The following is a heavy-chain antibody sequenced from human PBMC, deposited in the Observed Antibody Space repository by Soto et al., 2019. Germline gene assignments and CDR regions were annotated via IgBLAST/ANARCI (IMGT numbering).Heavy chain of an antibody. CDR1: GFTFSSYG. Sequence: QVQLVESGGGVVQPGRSLRLSCAASGFTFSSYGMHWVRQAPGKGLEWVAVISYDGSNKYYADSVKGRFTISRDNSKNTLYLQMNSLRAEDTAVYYCAKDGVVGALDYWGQGTLVTVSS. V-gene: IGHV3-30*18. CDR3: AKDGVVGALDY. CDR2: ISYDGSNK. J-gene: IGHJ4*02. D-gene: IGHD1-26*01.